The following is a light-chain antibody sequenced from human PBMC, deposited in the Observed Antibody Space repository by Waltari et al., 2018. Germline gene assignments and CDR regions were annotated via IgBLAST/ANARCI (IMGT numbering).Light chain of an antibody. CDR2: AFS. J-gene: IGKJ2*01. CDR3: MQGTHWPYT. Sequence: DVVMTQSPLSLPVTLGQPASISCRSSQSLVFSNGNTYLNWFQQTPGQSPRRLIYAFSNRDSGVPDRFSGSGSGPDFTLKISRVEAEDVGLYFCMQGTHWPYTFGQGTKLEIK. V-gene: IGKV2-30*01. CDR1: QSLVFSNGNTY.